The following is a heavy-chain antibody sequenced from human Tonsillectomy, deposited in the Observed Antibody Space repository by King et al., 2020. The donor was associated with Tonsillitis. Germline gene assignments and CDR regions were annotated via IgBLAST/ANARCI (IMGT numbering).Heavy chain of an antibody. D-gene: IGHD4-17*01. CDR1: GFTFSDYY. CDR3: ARYWLPTPSYDDYSPSIFDY. V-gene: IGHV3-11*01. Sequence: HVQLVESGGGLVKPGGSLRLSCAASGFTFSDYYMSWIRQAPGKGLEWVAYISSSGSTIYYADSVKGRFTISRDNAKNSLYLQMNSLRAEDTAVYYCARYWLPTPSYDDYSPSIFDYWGQGTLVTVSS. CDR2: ISSSGSTI. J-gene: IGHJ4*02.